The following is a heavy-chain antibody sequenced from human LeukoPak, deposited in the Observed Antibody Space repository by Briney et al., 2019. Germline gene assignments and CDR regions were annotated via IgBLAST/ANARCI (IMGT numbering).Heavy chain of an antibody. D-gene: IGHD6-6*01. CDR2: INHSGST. V-gene: IGHV4-34*01. CDR1: GGSFSGYY. Sequence: SETLSLTCAVYGGSFSGYYWSWIRQPPGKGLEWIGEINHSGSTNYNPSLKSRVTISVDTSKNQFSLKLSSVTAADTAVYYCARIEYSSSIDYWGQGTLVTVSS. CDR3: ARIEYSSSIDY. J-gene: IGHJ4*02.